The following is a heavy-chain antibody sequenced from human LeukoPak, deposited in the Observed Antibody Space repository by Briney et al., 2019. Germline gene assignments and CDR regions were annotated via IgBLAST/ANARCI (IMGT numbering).Heavy chain of an antibody. Sequence: PGGSLRLSCAASGFIFSSSWMSWVRQAPGKGLEWVANIKQDGSEKYYVDSVKGRFTISRDNAKNSLYLQMNSLRAEDTAVYYCAREVYDSSGALDYWGQGTLATVSS. V-gene: IGHV3-7*01. CDR1: GFIFSSSW. CDR3: AREVYDSSGALDY. D-gene: IGHD3-22*01. J-gene: IGHJ4*02. CDR2: IKQDGSEK.